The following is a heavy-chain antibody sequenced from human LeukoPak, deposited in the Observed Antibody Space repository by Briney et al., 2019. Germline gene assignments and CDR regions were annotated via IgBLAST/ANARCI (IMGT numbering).Heavy chain of an antibody. Sequence: PGGSLRLSCAASGFTFSSYVMSWVRQAPGKGLELGSVISAGGDSTYYADSVTGRFTISRHNSRNTLYLQMNSLRGADTAVYYCARVDTVMAYYFDLWGQGTLVTVSS. V-gene: IGHV3-23*01. D-gene: IGHD5-18*01. CDR3: ARVDTVMAYYFDL. CDR1: GFTFSSYV. J-gene: IGHJ4*02. CDR2: ISAGGDST.